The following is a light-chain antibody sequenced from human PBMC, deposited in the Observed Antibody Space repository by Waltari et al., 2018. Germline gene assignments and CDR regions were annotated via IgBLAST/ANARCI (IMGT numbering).Light chain of an antibody. CDR2: DVS. V-gene: IGLV2-14*03. Sequence: QSALTQPASVSGSPGQSITISCTGTSSDVGGYKYVSWYQQHPGKAPKLMIYDVSNGPAGVSIRLSGSKSGNTASLTISGLQAEDEADYYCSSYTSSSTRVFGGGTKLTVL. J-gene: IGLJ2*01. CDR3: SSYTSSSTRV. CDR1: SSDVGGYKY.